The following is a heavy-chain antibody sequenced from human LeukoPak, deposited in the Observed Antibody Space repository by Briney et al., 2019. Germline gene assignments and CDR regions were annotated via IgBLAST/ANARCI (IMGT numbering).Heavy chain of an antibody. CDR3: AREVSSWYVVDY. CDR2: ISPSGGST. CDR1: GYTFTSYY. D-gene: IGHD6-13*01. V-gene: IGHV1-46*01. Sequence: ASVKVSCKASGYTFTSYYMHWVRQAPGQGLEWMGIISPSGGSTSYAQKFQGRVTMTRDTSTSTVYMELSSLRSEDTAVYYCAREVSSWYVVDYWGQGTLVTVSS. J-gene: IGHJ4*02.